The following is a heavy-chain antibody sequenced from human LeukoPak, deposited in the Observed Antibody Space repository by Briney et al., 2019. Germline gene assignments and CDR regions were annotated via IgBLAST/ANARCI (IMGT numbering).Heavy chain of an antibody. CDR3: AREYTGGDYFDY. CDR1: GGSISSYY. CDR2: IYYSGST. J-gene: IGHJ4*02. Sequence: MPSETLSLTCTVSGGSISSYYRSWIRQPPGKGLEWIGYIYYSGSTNYNPSLKSRVTISVDTSKNQFSLKLSSVTAADTAVYYRAREYTGGDYFDYWGQGTLVTVSS. D-gene: IGHD5-18*01. V-gene: IGHV4-59*01.